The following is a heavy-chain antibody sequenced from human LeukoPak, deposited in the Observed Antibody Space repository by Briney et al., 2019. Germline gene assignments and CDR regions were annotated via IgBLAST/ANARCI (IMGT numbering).Heavy chain of an antibody. CDR3: ARAKRWFDAFDI. CDR2: IYYSGST. D-gene: IGHD5-24*01. CDR1: GGSISSYY. Sequence: SETLSLTCTVSGGSISSYYWSWIRQPPGKGLEWIGYIYYSGSTNYNPSLKSRVTISVDTSKNQFSLKLSSVTAADTAVYYCARAKRWFDAFDIWGQGTMVTVSS. V-gene: IGHV4-59*12. J-gene: IGHJ3*02.